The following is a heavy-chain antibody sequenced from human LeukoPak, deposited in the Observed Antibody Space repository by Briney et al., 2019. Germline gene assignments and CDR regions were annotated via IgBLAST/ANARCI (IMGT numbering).Heavy chain of an antibody. J-gene: IGHJ5*02. CDR2: ISSSSSYI. V-gene: IGHV3-21*01. CDR3: ARDYDFWSGYSYNWFDP. CDR1: GFTFSSYS. D-gene: IGHD3-3*01. Sequence: PGGSLRLSCAASGFTFSSYSMNWVRQAPGKGPEWVSSISSSSSYIYYADSVKGRFTISRDNANNSLYLQMNSLRAEDTAVYYCARDYDFWSGYSYNWFDPWGQGTLVTVSS.